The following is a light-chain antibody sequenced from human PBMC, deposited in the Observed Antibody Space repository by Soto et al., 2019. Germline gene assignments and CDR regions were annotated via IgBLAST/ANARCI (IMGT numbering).Light chain of an antibody. V-gene: IGKV3-20*01. CDR1: QSVGRS. J-gene: IGKJ3*01. CDR3: QHYENTPPSVT. Sequence: VMTQSPATLSVSPGERATLSCWASQSVGRSLAWYQQKPGQAPRLLIYGASSRATGIPDRFSGSGSGTDFTLTINGLEPEDFAVYYCQHYENTPPSVTFGPGTKVDIK. CDR2: GAS.